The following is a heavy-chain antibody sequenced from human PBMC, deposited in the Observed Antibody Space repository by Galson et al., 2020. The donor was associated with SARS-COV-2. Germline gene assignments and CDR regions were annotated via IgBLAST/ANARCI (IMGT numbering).Heavy chain of an antibody. CDR1: GGSISSGDYY. Sequence: ETSETLSLTCTVSGGSISSGDYYWSWIRQPPGKGLEWIGYIYYSGSTYYNPSLKSRVTISVDTSKNQFSLKLSSVTAADTAVYYCAREPLGEHLGFSYGMDVWGQGTTVTVSS. CDR2: IYYSGST. J-gene: IGHJ6*02. D-gene: IGHD3-10*01. CDR3: AREPLGEHLGFSYGMDV. V-gene: IGHV4-30-4*01.